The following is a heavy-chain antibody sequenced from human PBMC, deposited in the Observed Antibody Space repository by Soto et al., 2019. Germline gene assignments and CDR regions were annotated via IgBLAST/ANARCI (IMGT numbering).Heavy chain of an antibody. Sequence: EVQLVESGGGLVKPGGSLRLACAASGFTFNTYNMNWVRQAPGQGLEWVSSISTSGTYVHYGDAVKCRFTISIDNAKHSLYLQMKSLIAQDTAVYYCARGNYGSWSNQYWYFDRLCRGTLVRVS. CDR1: GFTFNTYN. D-gene: IGHD3-10*01. V-gene: IGHV3-21*01. CDR3: ARGNYGSWSNQYWYFDR. CDR2: ISTSGTYV. J-gene: IGHJ2*01.